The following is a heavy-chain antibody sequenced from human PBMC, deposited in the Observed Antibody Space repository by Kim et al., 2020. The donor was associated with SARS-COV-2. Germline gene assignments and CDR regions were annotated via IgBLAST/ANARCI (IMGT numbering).Heavy chain of an antibody. D-gene: IGHD3-22*01. Sequence: GGSLRLSCAASGFTFSSSAMNWVRQAPGKGLEWVSTISGSGRSTYYADSVKGRFTISRDNSKNTLYLLMNRLRAEDTDIYYCAKTDSSSYSNRFDPWGQGTLVTVSS. CDR1: GFTFSSSA. V-gene: IGHV3-23*01. J-gene: IGHJ5*02. CDR2: ISGSGRST. CDR3: AKTDSSSYSNRFDP.